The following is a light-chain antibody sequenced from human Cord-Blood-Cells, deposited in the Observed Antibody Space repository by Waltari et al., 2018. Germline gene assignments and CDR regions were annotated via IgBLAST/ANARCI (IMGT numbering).Light chain of an antibody. J-gene: IGLJ1*01. CDR3: CSYAGSRV. V-gene: IGLV2-23*01. Sequence: QSPLPQPASVSGSPGQSITIPCTGTSSDVGCYNLVSWYQQHPGKAPKLMIYEGSKRPSGVSNRFSGSKSGNTASLTISGLQAEDEADYYCCSYAGSRVFGTGTKVTVL. CDR2: EGS. CDR1: SSDVGCYNL.